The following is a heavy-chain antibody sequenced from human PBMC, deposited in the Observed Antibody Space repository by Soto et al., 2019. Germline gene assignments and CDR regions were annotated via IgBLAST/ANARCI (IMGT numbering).Heavy chain of an antibody. CDR3: GYRRFSGTWPADY. CDR2: IYYSGST. J-gene: IGHJ4*02. V-gene: IGHV4-30-4*01. D-gene: IGHD5-12*01. CDR1: GGSISSGDYY. Sequence: PSETLSLTCTVSGGSISSGDYYWSWIRQPPGKGLEWIGYIYYSGSTYYNPSLKSRVTISVDTSKNQFSLKLSSVTAADTATYYCGYRRFSGTWPADYWGQGTLVTVSS.